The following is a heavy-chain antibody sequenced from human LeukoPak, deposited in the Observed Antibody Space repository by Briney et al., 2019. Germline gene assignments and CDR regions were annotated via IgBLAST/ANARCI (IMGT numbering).Heavy chain of an antibody. CDR3: ARPLWFGH. Sequence: GGSLRLSCAASGFTFSSYWMSWVRQAPGKGLEWVAVISYDGSNKYYADSVKGRFTISRDNSKNTLYLQMNSLRAEDTAVYYCARPLWFGHWGQGTLVTVSS. CDR2: ISYDGSNK. CDR1: GFTFSSYW. V-gene: IGHV3-30-3*01. J-gene: IGHJ5*02.